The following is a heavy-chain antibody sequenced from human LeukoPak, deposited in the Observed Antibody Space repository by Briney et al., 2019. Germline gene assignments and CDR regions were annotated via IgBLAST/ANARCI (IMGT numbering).Heavy chain of an antibody. CDR3: ARDLRRIAAYYFDF. CDR1: GFTFSSYA. J-gene: IGHJ4*02. D-gene: IGHD6-25*01. Sequence: GGSLRLSCAASGFTFSSYAIHWVRQAPGKGLEWVAVIASDGRDKHHAESVKGRFTISRDNSKSTLYLQTNSLRAEGTAVYYCARDLRRIAAYYFDFWGQGPLVTVSS. CDR2: IASDGRDK. V-gene: IGHV3-30*03.